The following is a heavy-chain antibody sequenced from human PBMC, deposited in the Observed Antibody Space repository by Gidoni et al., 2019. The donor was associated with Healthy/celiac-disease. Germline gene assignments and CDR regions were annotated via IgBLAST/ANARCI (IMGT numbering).Heavy chain of an antibody. V-gene: IGHV3-73*02. CDR3: TGLNYYDTPH. D-gene: IGHD3-22*01. CDR2: IRSKANSYAT. Sequence: EVQLVESGGGLVQPGGSLKLSCAASGFTFSGSAMHWVRQASGKGLEWVGRIRSKANSYATAYAASVKGRFTISRDDSKNTAYLQMNSLKTEDTAVYYCTGLNYYDTPHWGQGTLVTVSS. CDR1: GFTFSGSA. J-gene: IGHJ4*02.